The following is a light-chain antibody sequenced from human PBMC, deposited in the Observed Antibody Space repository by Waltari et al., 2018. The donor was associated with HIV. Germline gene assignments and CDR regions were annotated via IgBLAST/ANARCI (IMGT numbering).Light chain of an antibody. CDR2: EVN. Sequence: QSALTQPASVSASPGQSITISCTGTSSDVGNYNVVSWYRQFPDKAPQLLIFEVNKRPSGVSNRFSGSKSGNSASLTIAGLLADDEGDYYCCSYAGGNSYVFGTGTKVTVL. CDR1: SSDVGNYNV. CDR3: CSYAGGNSYV. V-gene: IGLV2-23*02. J-gene: IGLJ1*01.